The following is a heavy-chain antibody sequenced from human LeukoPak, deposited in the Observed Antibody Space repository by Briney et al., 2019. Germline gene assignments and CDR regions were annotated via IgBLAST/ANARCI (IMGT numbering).Heavy chain of an antibody. CDR3: ARGPQYYWSPFDY. V-gene: IGHV1-2*02. Sequence: GASVKVSCKASGYTFTGYYMHWVRQAPGQGLEWMGWINPNSGGTNYAQKFQGRVTMTRDTSISTAYMELSRLRSDDTAVYYCARGPQYYWSPFDYWGQGTLVTVSS. D-gene: IGHD2/OR15-2a*01. CDR2: INPNSGGT. CDR1: GYTFTGYY. J-gene: IGHJ4*02.